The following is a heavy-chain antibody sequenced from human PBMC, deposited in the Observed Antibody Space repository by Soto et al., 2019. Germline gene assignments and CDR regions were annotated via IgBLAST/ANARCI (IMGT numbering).Heavy chain of an antibody. D-gene: IGHD6-13*01. CDR2: IWYDGSNK. Sequence: GGSLRLSCAASGFTFSSYGMHWVRQAPGKGLEWVAVIWYDGSNKYYTDSVKGRFTISRDNSKNTLYLQMNSLRAEDTAVYYCARDSGIAAAGTFEGSPDYWGQGTLVTVSS. V-gene: IGHV3-33*01. CDR3: ARDSGIAAAGTFEGSPDY. J-gene: IGHJ4*02. CDR1: GFTFSSYG.